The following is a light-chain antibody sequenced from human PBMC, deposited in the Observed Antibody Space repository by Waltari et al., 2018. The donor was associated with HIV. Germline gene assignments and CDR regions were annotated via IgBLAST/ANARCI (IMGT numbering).Light chain of an antibody. J-gene: IGLJ2*01. CDR3: QVWDSGSRSVV. Sequence: SYVLTQPRSVSVAPGETAIITCGGHQIGDKSLYWYQQKAGQAPLLVIQCDVERPSGGPERISASKAGKTATLTITRVEAGDEADYFCQVWDSGSRSVVFGGGTNLTVL. CDR1: QIGDKS. CDR2: CDV. V-gene: IGLV3-21*04.